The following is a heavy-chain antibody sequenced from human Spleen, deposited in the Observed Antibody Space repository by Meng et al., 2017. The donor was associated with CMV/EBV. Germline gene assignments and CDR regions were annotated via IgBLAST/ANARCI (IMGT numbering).Heavy chain of an antibody. CDR1: GYTFTGYY. J-gene: IGHJ4*02. CDR2: INPNSGGT. V-gene: IGHV1-2*02. Sequence: ASVKVSCKASGYTFTGYYMHWVRQAPGQGLEWMGWINPNSGGTNYAQKFQGRVTMTRDTSISTAYKELSRLRSDDTAVYYCLYGNYGSGSYYNYWGQGTLVTVSS. D-gene: IGHD3-10*01. CDR3: LYGNYGSGSYYNY.